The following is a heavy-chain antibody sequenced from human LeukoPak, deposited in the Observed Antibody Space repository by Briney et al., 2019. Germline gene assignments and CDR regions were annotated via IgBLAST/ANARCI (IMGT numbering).Heavy chain of an antibody. D-gene: IGHD3-22*01. CDR3: AISYDSSGYSAQYFQH. V-gene: IGHV3-23*01. J-gene: IGHJ1*01. CDR2: ISGSGGNT. Sequence: GGSLRLSCAASGFTFSNYAMSWVRQAPEKGLEWVSAISGSGGNTYYADSEKGRFTISRDNSKNTLYLQMNSLRAEDTAVYYCAISYDSSGYSAQYFQHWGQGTLVTVSS. CDR1: GFTFSNYA.